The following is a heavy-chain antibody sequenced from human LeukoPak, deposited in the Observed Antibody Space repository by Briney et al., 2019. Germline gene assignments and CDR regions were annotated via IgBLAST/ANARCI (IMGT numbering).Heavy chain of an antibody. CDR3: AKLPWGTAARPNFGMDY. V-gene: IGHV3-23*01. J-gene: IGHJ4*02. CDR2: ISGSGVST. CDR1: GFIFSNYA. D-gene: IGHD6-6*01. Sequence: GGSLRLSCAASGFIFSNYAMSWVRQAPGKGLDWVSTISGSGVSTYYVDSVKGRFTISRDNSKNTLYLQMNSLRAEDTAVYYCAKLPWGTAARPNFGMDYWGQGILVTVPS.